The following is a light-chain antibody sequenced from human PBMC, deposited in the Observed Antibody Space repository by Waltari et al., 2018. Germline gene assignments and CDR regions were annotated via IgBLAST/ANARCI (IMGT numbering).Light chain of an antibody. CDR1: KVGDKN. J-gene: IGLJ1*01. CDR2: PDT. Sequence: SYELTQPPSVSVSPGQTASITCSGDKVGDKNACWYQRKPGQSPVLVIFPDTQRPSGSPERFSGSSSGNTATLTIGGTQAMDEADYYWQAWDSSTRYVFGSGTKVTVL. V-gene: IGLV3-1*01. CDR3: QAWDSSTRYV.